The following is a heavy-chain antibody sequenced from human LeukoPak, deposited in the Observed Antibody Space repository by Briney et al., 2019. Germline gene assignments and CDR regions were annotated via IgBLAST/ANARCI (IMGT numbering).Heavy chain of an antibody. CDR2: ISSSSSYI. CDR3: ARNSYGDYGPFDY. J-gene: IGHJ4*02. V-gene: IGHV3-21*01. CDR1: GFTFSSYS. Sequence: PGGSLRLSCAASGFTFSSYSMNWVRQAPGKGLEWVSSISSSSSYIYYADSVKGRFTISRGNAKNSLYLQMNSLRAEDTAVNYCARNSYGDYGPFDYWGQGTLVTVSS. D-gene: IGHD4-17*01.